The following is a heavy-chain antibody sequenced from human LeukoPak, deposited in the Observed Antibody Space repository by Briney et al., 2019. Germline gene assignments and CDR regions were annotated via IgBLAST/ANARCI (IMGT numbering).Heavy chain of an antibody. J-gene: IGHJ4*02. CDR1: GGSFSGYY. V-gene: IGHV4-34*01. Sequence: SETLSLTCAVYGGSFSGYYWSWIRQPPGKGLEWIGEINHSGSTNYNPSLKSRVTISVDTSKNQFSLKLSSVTAADTAVYYCASGGATMVRGRGTFDYWGQGTLVTVSS. D-gene: IGHD3-10*01. CDR2: INHSGST. CDR3: ASGGATMVRGRGTFDY.